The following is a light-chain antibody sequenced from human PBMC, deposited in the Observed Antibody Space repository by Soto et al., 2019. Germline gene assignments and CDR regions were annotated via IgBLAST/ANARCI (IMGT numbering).Light chain of an antibody. J-gene: IGKJ5*01. Sequence: ENVLTQSPGTLSLSPGERATLSCRASQSVGRNYLAWFQQKSGQVPRLVIYGVFNRATGIPGRFSGSGSGTDFTLTITRLEPEDFAVYYCQQYATSPITFG. V-gene: IGKV3-20*01. CDR1: QSVGRNY. CDR3: QQYATSPIT. CDR2: GVF.